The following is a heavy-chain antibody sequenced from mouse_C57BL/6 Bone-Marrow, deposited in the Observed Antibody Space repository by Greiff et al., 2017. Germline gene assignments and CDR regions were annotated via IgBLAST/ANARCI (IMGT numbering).Heavy chain of an antibody. CDR3: ARCAYGNFVSGFAY. J-gene: IGHJ3*01. CDR1: GYTFTSYT. D-gene: IGHD2-1*01. Sequence: VQLQQSGAELARPGASVKMSCKASGYTFTSYTMHWVNQRPGQGLAWIGYINPSSGYTKYNQKFKDKATLTADKSSSTAYMQLSSLTSEDAAVYYWARCAYGNFVSGFAYWGQGTLVTVSA. V-gene: IGHV1-4*01. CDR2: INPSSGYT.